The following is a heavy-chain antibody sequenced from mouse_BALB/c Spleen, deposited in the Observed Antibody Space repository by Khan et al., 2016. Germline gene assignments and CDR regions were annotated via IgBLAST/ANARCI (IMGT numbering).Heavy chain of an antibody. J-gene: IGHJ3*01. Sequence: EVKLLESGGGLVQPGGSLKLSCAASVFDFSRYWMSWVRQAPGKGLEWIGEINPDSSTINYTPSLKDKFIISRDNAKNTLYLQMSKVRSEDTALYYCARLGNYGWFAYWGQGTLVTVSA. D-gene: IGHD2-1*01. CDR1: VFDFSRYW. CDR2: INPDSSTI. V-gene: IGHV4-1*02. CDR3: ARLGNYGWFAY.